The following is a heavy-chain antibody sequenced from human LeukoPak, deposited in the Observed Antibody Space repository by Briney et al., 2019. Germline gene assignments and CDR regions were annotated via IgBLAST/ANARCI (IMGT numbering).Heavy chain of an antibody. CDR1: GGSISSSSYY. V-gene: IGHV4-39*07. J-gene: IGHJ5*02. Sequence: PSETLSLTCTVSGGSISSSSYYWGWIRQPPGKGLEWIGYTYYTGRTYYNPALKSRVTISVDASRNYFSLKLTSMTAADTAIYYCARAFGVAVNGGWFDPWGQGTLVIVSS. CDR2: TYYTGRT. D-gene: IGHD3-3*01. CDR3: ARAFGVAVNGGWFDP.